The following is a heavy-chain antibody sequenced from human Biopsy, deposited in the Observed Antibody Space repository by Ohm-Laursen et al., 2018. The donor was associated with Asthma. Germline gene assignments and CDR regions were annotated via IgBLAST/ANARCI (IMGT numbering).Heavy chain of an antibody. Sequence: ASVKVSCKTSGFPFTAYYIHWVRQAPGQGLEWMGWISLNTGDANLAQKFRGWVTITRDTSISTAYLVLSGLKSHDTAVYYCARAPYSDAIDSWGQGTLVAVSS. D-gene: IGHD1-26*01. CDR1: GFPFTAYY. CDR2: ISLNTGDA. CDR3: ARAPYSDAIDS. J-gene: IGHJ4*02. V-gene: IGHV1-2*04.